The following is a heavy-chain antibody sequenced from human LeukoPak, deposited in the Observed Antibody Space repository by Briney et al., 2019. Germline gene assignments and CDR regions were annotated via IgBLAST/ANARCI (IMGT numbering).Heavy chain of an antibody. CDR3: ARDGGGGRYDY. CDR1: GFTFSSYA. Sequence: GGSLRLSCAASGFTFSSYAMHWVRQAPGKGLEYVSAITSNGGSTYYANSVKGRFTISRDDSKNTLYLQMGSLRPEDMAVYYCARDGGGGRYDYWGQGTLVTVSS. CDR2: ITSNGGST. V-gene: IGHV3-64*01. J-gene: IGHJ4*02. D-gene: IGHD4-23*01.